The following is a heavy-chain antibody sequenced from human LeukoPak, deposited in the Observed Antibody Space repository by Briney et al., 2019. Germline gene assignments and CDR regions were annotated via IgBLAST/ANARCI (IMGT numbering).Heavy chain of an antibody. CDR3: AREMEYYDFWSGYGTSDY. V-gene: IGHV3-7*01. CDR1: GFTFSSYE. Sequence: PGGSLRLSCAASGFTFSSYEMNWVRQAPGKGLEWVANIKQDGSEKYYVDSVKGRFTISRDNAKNSLYLQMNSLRAEDTAVYYCAREMEYYDFWSGYGTSDYWGQGTLVTVSS. CDR2: IKQDGSEK. D-gene: IGHD3-3*01. J-gene: IGHJ4*02.